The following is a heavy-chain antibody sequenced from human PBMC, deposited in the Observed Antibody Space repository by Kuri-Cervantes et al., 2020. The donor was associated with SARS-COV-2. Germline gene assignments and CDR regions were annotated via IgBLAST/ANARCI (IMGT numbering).Heavy chain of an antibody. J-gene: IGHJ4*02. CDR1: GFTFSSYS. CDR2: ISSSSSYI. CDR3: ARGDSSGWYYFDY. D-gene: IGHD6-19*01. V-gene: IGHV3-21*01. Sequence: GGSLRLSCAASGFTFSSYSMNWVRQAPGKGLEWVSSISSSSSYIYYADSVKGRFTISRDNAKNSLYLQMNSLRAEDTAVYYCARGDSSGWYYFDYWGQGTLVTVSS.